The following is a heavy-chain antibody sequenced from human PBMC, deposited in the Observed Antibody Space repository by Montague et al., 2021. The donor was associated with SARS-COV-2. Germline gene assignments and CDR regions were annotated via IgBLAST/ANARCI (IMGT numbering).Heavy chain of an antibody. CDR1: GFTFSSYR. CDR3: ARGGNLWDSSGYYREGYFYGMDV. CDR2: ISSSSTTI. V-gene: IGHV3-48*04. D-gene: IGHD3-22*01. Sequence: SLRLSCAASGFTFSSYRMNWVRQAPGKGLEWVSYISSSSTTIYYADSVKGRFTISRDNAKNSLYLQVNSLRAEDTVVYYCARGGNLWDSSGYYREGYFYGMDVWGQGTTVTVS. J-gene: IGHJ6*02.